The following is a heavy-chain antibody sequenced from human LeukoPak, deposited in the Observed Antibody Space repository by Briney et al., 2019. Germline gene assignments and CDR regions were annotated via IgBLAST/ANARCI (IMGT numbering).Heavy chain of an antibody. D-gene: IGHD2-15*01. V-gene: IGHV3-64*01. CDR1: GFTFSSYA. J-gene: IGHJ4*02. Sequence: GGSLRLSCAASGFTFSSYAMHWVRQAPGKGLEYVSAISSNGGSTYYANSVKGRFTISRDNSKNTLYLQMNSLRAEDTAVYYCAKDKGGYCSGGSCYSNDYWGQGTLVTVSS. CDR3: AKDKGGYCSGGSCYSNDY. CDR2: ISSNGGST.